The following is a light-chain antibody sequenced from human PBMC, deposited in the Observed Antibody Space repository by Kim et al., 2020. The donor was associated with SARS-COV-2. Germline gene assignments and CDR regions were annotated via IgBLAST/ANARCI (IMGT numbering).Light chain of an antibody. CDR3: SSFTTSNTLV. V-gene: IGLV2-14*03. CDR1: SSDVGAYNY. J-gene: IGLJ3*02. Sequence: GQSLTISCTGTSSDVGAYNYVSWYQQHPGKVPKLMIYDVNNRPSGVSDRFSGSKSGNTASLTISGLQAEDEADYYCSSFTTSNTLVFGGGTKLTVL. CDR2: DVN.